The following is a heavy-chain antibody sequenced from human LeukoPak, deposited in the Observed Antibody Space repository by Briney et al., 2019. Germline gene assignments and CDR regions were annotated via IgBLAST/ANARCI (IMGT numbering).Heavy chain of an antibody. D-gene: IGHD6-19*01. CDR1: GFSFSSFS. V-gene: IGHV3-21*01. Sequence: GGSLRLSCAASGFSFSSFSMNWVRQAPGKGLEWVSYISGGSSFTYYVDSVKGRSTISRDNAKNSLYLQMNSLRAEDTAVYYCARDLGYSSGPNYWGQGTRVTVSS. CDR3: ARDLGYSSGPNY. CDR2: ISGGSSFT. J-gene: IGHJ4*02.